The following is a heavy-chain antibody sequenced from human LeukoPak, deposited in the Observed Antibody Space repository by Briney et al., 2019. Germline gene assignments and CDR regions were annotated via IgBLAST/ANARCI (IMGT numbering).Heavy chain of an antibody. D-gene: IGHD1-26*01. CDR2: IYYSGST. V-gene: IGHV4-39*07. CDR3: ATVGATSKRVYYFDY. Sequence: PSETLSLTCTVSGGSISSSSYYWGWIRQPPGKGLEWIGSIYYSGSTYYSPSLKSRVTISVDTSKNQFSLKLSSVTAADTAVYYCATVGATSKRVYYFDYWGQGTLVTVSS. CDR1: GGSISSSSYY. J-gene: IGHJ4*02.